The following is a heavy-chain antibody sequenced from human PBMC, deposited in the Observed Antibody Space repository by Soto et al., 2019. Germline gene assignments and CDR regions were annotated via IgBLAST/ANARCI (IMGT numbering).Heavy chain of an antibody. J-gene: IGHJ4*02. V-gene: IGHV3-23*01. D-gene: IGHD3-10*01. Sequence: PGGSLRLSCAASGFIFSSYAMTWVRQAPGKGLEWVSGISGSGGSTNYADSVKGRFTISRDNSKNTLYLQMNSLRVEDTAVYYCARDPAGSGPDFDFWGQGTLVTVSS. CDR2: ISGSGGST. CDR3: ARDPAGSGPDFDF. CDR1: GFIFSSYA.